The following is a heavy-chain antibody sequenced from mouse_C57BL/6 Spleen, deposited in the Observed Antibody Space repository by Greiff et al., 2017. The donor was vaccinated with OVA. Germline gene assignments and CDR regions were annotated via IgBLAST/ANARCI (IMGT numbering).Heavy chain of an antibody. J-gene: IGHJ2*01. CDR2: IRNKANGYTT. Sequence: EVQVVESGGGLVQPGGSLSLSCAASGFTFTDYYMSWVRQPPGKALEWLGFIRNKANGYTTEYSASVKGRFTISRDNSQSILYLQMHALRAEDSATYYCARYRGTGRVFDYWGQGTTLTVSS. CDR3: ARYRGTGRVFDY. D-gene: IGHD3-3*01. V-gene: IGHV7-3*01. CDR1: GFTFTDYY.